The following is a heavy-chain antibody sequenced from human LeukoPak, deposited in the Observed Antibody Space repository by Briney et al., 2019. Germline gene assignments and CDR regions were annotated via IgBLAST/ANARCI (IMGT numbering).Heavy chain of an antibody. V-gene: IGHV1-18*01. D-gene: IGHD3-22*01. Sequence: ASVKVSCKASGYTFTSYGISWVRQAPGQGLEWMGWISAYNGNTNYAQKLQGRVTMTTDTSTSTAYMELRSLRSDDTAVYYCARSLSQVTTYYSDYSGYQPVDHWGQGTLVTVSS. CDR2: ISAYNGNT. CDR1: GYTFTSYG. J-gene: IGHJ4*02. CDR3: ARSLSQVTTYYSDYSGYQPVDH.